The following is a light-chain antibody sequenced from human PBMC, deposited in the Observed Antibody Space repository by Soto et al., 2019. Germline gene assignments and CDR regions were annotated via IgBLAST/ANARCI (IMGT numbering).Light chain of an antibody. Sequence: DIQITQSPSSLSASVGDRVTITCRASQSISSHLNWYQHKPGRPPRLLIFASYILEGGVPSRFSGSGSDTYFTLTIDSLQPEDVATYYCQHSYITPRYTLGHGTKVEIE. CDR2: ASY. CDR1: QSISSH. J-gene: IGKJ2*01. CDR3: QHSYITPRYT. V-gene: IGKV1-39*01.